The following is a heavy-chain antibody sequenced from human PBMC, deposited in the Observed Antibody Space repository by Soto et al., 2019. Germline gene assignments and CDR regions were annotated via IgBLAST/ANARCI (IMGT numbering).Heavy chain of an antibody. J-gene: IGHJ4*02. CDR3: ARLIDYFDY. Sequence: PSETLSLTCTVSGGSVSSGSYYWSWIRQPPGKGLEWIGYIYYSGSTNYNPSLKSRVTISVDTSKNQFSLKLSSVTAAYTAVYYCARLIDYFDYWGQGTLVTVSS. CDR1: GGSVSSGSYY. V-gene: IGHV4-61*01. CDR2: IYYSGST.